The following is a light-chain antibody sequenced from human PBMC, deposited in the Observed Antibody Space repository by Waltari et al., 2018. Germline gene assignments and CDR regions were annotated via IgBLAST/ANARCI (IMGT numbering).Light chain of an antibody. CDR2: KDS. J-gene: IGLJ3*02. Sequence: SSELTQPPSVSVSPGHTARITCSGDALAQQYSYWYQQKSGQAPVLVIYKDSKRPSGIPERFSGSSSGTTVTLTISGDQTEDEADYYCQSSDTLTSWVFGGGTKLTVL. CDR1: ALAQQY. CDR3: QSSDTLTSWV. V-gene: IGLV3-25*03.